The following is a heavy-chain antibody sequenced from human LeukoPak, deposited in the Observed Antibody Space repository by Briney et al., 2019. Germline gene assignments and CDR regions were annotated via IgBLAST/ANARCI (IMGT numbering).Heavy chain of an antibody. D-gene: IGHD3-22*01. J-gene: IGHJ3*02. Sequence: SGPTLVKPTQTLTLTCTFSGFSLSTSGVGVGWIRQPPGKALEWLALIYWNDDKRYSPSLKSRLTITKDTSKNQVVLTMTNMDPVDTATYYCAHSLSNMYYYDSSGYYFIRNDAFDIWGQGTMVTVSS. CDR1: GFSLSTSGVG. V-gene: IGHV2-5*01. CDR2: IYWNDDK. CDR3: AHSLSNMYYYDSSGYYFIRNDAFDI.